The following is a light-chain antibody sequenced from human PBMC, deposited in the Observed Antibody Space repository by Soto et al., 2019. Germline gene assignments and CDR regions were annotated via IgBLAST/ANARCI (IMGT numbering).Light chain of an antibody. CDR3: QSYDSSLSGVV. Sequence: QSVLTQPPSVSGAPGQRVTISCTGSTSNIGASYHVQWYQQLPGTAPKLLIYGNTNRPSGVPDRFSGSKSGTSASLAITGLQAEDEADYYCQSYDSSLSGVVFGGGTKLTVL. CDR1: TSNIGASYH. V-gene: IGLV1-40*01. CDR2: GNT. J-gene: IGLJ2*01.